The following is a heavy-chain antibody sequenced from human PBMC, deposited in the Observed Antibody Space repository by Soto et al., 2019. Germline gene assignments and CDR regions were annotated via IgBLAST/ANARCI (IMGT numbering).Heavy chain of an antibody. CDR1: GFTFSSYA. J-gene: IGHJ3*02. D-gene: IGHD6-13*01. V-gene: IGHV3-23*01. Sequence: LRLSCAASGFTFSSYAMSWVRQAPGKGLGWVSAISGSGGSTYYADSVKGRFTISRDNSKNTLYLQMNSLRAEDTAVYYCAKDQASSSWYAFDIWGQGTMVTVSS. CDR3: AKDQASSSWYAFDI. CDR2: ISGSGGST.